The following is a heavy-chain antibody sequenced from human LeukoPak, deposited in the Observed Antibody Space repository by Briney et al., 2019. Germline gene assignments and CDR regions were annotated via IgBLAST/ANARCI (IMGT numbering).Heavy chain of an antibody. Sequence: GGSLRLSCAVSGFNFNTYSMNWVRQAPGKGPEWVSSISSTSNYIYYAESVEGRFAVSRDNAKNSLYLQMNSLRADDTAVYYCARAGDILLVSYFHYYGMDVWGQGTTVIVSS. J-gene: IGHJ6*02. CDR3: ARAGDILLVSYFHYYGMDV. D-gene: IGHD7-27*01. CDR2: ISSTSNYI. V-gene: IGHV3-21*01. CDR1: GFNFNTYS.